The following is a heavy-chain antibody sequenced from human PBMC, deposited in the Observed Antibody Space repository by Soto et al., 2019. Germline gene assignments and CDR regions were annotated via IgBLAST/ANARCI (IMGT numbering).Heavy chain of an antibody. CDR1: GDXVCSNSDA. V-gene: IGHV6-1*01. CDR2: TYYRSKWYN. Sequence: HXLPLTCAISGDXVCSNSDAWNWIRQSPARGLEWLGRTYYRSKWYNDYAVSVKSRITINPDTSKNQWSLQLKSVTPEDTAVYYCARDRPGGSGSYHPNYYYYGMDVWGQGTTVTVSS. D-gene: IGHD3-10*01. CDR3: ARDRPGGSGSYHPNYYYYGMDV. J-gene: IGHJ6*02.